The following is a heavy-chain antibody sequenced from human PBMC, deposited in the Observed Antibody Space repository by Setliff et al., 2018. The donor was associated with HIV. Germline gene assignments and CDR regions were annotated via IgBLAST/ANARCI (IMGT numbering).Heavy chain of an antibody. CDR3: ARPHSGRGGGAYFDP. CDR1: GDSITSGHFY. J-gene: IGHJ5*02. V-gene: IGHV4-39*01. D-gene: IGHD6-19*01. CDR2: ILDGRVT. Sequence: SETLSLTCTVSGDSITSGHFYWGWIRQAPGKGLGWIGNILDGRVTFFNPSLRGRVTISVDASKNQVSLILMSVTAADSAVYHCARPHSGRGGGAYFDPLGQGILVTVSS.